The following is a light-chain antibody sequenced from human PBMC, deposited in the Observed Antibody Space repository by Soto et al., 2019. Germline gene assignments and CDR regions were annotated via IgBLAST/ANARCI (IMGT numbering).Light chain of an antibody. CDR2: GAS. J-gene: IGKJ1*01. CDR3: QQSFNTPRT. Sequence: DLQMTQSPSSLSASVGDRVTITCRASQSIRTYVNWYQQKPGKAPNLLIYGASSLQSGVPSRFSGSGSGTDFTLTISSLQPDDFATYYCQQSFNTPRTFGQGTKVEIK. V-gene: IGKV1-39*01. CDR1: QSIRTY.